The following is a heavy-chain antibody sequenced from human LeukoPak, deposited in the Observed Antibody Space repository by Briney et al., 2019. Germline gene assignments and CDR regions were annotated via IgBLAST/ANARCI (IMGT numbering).Heavy chain of an antibody. CDR2: ISSSDSTI. CDR1: GFTFSDYY. D-gene: IGHD3-3*01. Sequence: GGSLRLSCAASGFTFSDYYMSWIRQAPGEGLEWVSYISSSDSTIYYADSVKGRFTISRDNAKNSLYLQMNSLRGEDTAVYYCASGRYYDFWSNYWGQGTLVTVSS. CDR3: ASGRYYDFWSNY. V-gene: IGHV3-11*04. J-gene: IGHJ4*02.